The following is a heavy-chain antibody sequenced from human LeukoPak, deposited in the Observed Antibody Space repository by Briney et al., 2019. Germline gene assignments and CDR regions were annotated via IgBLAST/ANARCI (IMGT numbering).Heavy chain of an antibody. CDR1: GFTFNNYV. J-gene: IGHJ4*02. Sequence: GRSLRLSCTASGFTFNNYVMSWVRQAPGKGLEWVSSIKISGYADYADSVKGRFTISRDNSKNTLYLQMNSLRVEDTAVYYCAKVRPPPGSGWYGGDDSWGQGTLVTVSS. CDR2: IKISGYA. CDR3: AKVRPPPGSGWYGGDDS. D-gene: IGHD6-19*01. V-gene: IGHV3-23*01.